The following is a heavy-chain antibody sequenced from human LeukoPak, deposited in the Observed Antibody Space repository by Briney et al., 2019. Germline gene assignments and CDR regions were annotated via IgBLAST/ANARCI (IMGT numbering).Heavy chain of an antibody. V-gene: IGHV3-23*01. CDR1: GFTFSSYA. Sequence: GWSLRLSCVASGFTFSSYAMTWVRQAPGKGLEWVSAISVSGANTYYADSVKGRFTISRDNSKNTLYLQMSSLRAEDTAVYYCAKGMVATRDWGQGTLVTVSS. CDR2: ISVSGANT. CDR3: AKGMVATRD. J-gene: IGHJ4*02. D-gene: IGHD5-12*01.